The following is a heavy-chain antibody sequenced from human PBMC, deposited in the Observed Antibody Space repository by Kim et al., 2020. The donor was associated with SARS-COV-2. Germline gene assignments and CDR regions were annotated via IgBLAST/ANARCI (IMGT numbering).Heavy chain of an antibody. CDR3: ARSEYCSGGSCYYYYYGMDV. CDR2: ISSSSSYI. Sequence: GGSLRLSCAASGFTFSSYSMNWVRQAPGKGLEWVSSISSSSSYIYYADSVKGRFTISRDNAKNSLYLQMNSLRAEDTAVYYCARSEYCSGGSCYYYYYGMDVWGRGTTVTVSS. D-gene: IGHD2-15*01. J-gene: IGHJ6*02. V-gene: IGHV3-21*01. CDR1: GFTFSSYS.